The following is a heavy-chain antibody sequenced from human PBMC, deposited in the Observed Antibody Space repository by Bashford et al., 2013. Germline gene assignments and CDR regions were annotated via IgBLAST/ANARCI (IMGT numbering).Heavy chain of an antibody. CDR2: ITPIFGTP. V-gene: IGHV1-69*13. D-gene: IGHD3-22*01. CDR1: GGTFSRYA. CDR3: ARDYCDTDGSYDDGMDV. Sequence: SVKVSCKASGGTFSRYAISWVRQAPGQGLEWMGGITPIFGTPNYAQKFQGRVTITADESTSIVYMELSSLRSEDTAVYFCARDYCDTDGSYDDGMDVWGQGTTVTVSS. J-gene: IGHJ6*02.